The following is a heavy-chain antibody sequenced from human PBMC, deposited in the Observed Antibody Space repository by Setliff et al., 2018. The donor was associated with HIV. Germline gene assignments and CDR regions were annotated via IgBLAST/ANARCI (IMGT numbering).Heavy chain of an antibody. Sequence: GGSLRLSCAAPGFTFSDHYMDWVRQAPGKGLEWVSYISIGGTTIYHADSVKARFTISRDYAKNSLHLQMNSLRAEDTAVYYCVRDATTATRNYYYGLDVWGQGTTVTVSS. CDR3: VRDATTATRNYYYGLDV. CDR2: ISIGGTTI. CDR1: GFTFSDHY. J-gene: IGHJ6*02. V-gene: IGHV3-11*04. D-gene: IGHD4-17*01.